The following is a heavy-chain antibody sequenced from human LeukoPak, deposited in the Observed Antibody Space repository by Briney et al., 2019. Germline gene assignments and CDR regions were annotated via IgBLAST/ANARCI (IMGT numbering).Heavy chain of an antibody. CDR2: INHSGST. V-gene: IGHV4-34*01. Sequence: KPSETLSLTCAVYGGSFSGYYWSWIRQPPGKGLEWIGEINHSGSTNYNPSLKSRVTISVDTSKNQFSLKLSSVTAADTAVYYCARLEGNYDILTGYSYYFDYWGQGTLVTVSS. J-gene: IGHJ4*02. CDR1: GGSFSGYY. D-gene: IGHD3-9*01. CDR3: ARLEGNYDILTGYSYYFDY.